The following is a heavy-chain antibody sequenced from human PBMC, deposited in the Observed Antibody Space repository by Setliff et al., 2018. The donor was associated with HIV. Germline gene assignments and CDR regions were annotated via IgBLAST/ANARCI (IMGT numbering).Heavy chain of an antibody. D-gene: IGHD3-22*01. CDR2: IYYSGST. Sequence: PSETLSLTCTVSGGSISSSSYYWGWIRQPPGKGLEWIGSIYYSGSTYYNPSLKSRVTISVDTSKNQFSLKLSSVTAADTAVYYCARLRGSSGYYVFDYWGQGTLVTVSS. CDR3: ARLRGSSGYYVFDY. J-gene: IGHJ4*02. CDR1: GGSISSSSYY. V-gene: IGHV4-39*07.